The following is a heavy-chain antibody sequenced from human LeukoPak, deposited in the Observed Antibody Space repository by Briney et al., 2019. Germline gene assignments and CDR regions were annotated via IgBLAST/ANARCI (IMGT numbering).Heavy chain of an antibody. CDR2: ISGSGGST. Sequence: GGSLRLSCAASGFTFSSYAMSWVRQAPGKGLEWVSAISGSGGSTYYADSVKGRFTISRDNSKNTLYLQMNSLRAEDTAVYYCAKFTLYGDYVTYFDYWGQGTLVTVSS. CDR3: AKFTLYGDYVTYFDY. D-gene: IGHD4-17*01. V-gene: IGHV3-23*01. J-gene: IGHJ4*02. CDR1: GFTFSSYA.